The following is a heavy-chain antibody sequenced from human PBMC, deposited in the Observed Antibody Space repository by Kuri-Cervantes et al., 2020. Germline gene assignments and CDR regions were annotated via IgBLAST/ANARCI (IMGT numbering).Heavy chain of an antibody. V-gene: IGHV1-18*01. CDR3: AREGYCSSTSCYAYWFDP. J-gene: IGHJ5*02. Sequence: ASVKVSCKPSGYAFISYGIAWVRQAPGQGLEWMGWISTYNGDTNYAQNLQGRVTMTTDTSTSTAYMELRSLRSDDTAVYYCAREGYCSSTSCYAYWFDPWGQGTLVTVSS. CDR2: ISTYNGDT. D-gene: IGHD2-2*01. CDR1: GYAFISYG.